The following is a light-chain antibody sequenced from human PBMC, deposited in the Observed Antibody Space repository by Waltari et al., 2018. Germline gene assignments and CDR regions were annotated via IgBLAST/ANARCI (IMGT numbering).Light chain of an antibody. V-gene: IGKV3-20*01. CDR2: GAS. J-gene: IGKJ3*01. Sequence: EIVLTQSPGTLSLSPGERATLSCRASQTIYNKYLAWYQQKSGQAPRLLIYGASSRATGIPDRFSGSGSGTDFTHTISRLEPEDFAVYFCQQFGTSPPTGFGPGTRLDVK. CDR3: QQFGTSPPTG. CDR1: QTIYNKY.